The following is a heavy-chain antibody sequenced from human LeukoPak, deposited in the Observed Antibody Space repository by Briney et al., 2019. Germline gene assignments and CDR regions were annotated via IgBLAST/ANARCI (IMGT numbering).Heavy chain of an antibody. J-gene: IGHJ3*02. CDR3: AREACSGGSCYSFRVQGTFGI. CDR1: GFTFSDYY. Sequence: GGSLRLSCAASGFTFSDYYMSWIRQAPGKGLEWVSYISGSGGTIYYADSVKGRFTISRDNAKNSLHLQLNSLRAEDTAVYYCAREACSGGSCYSFRVQGTFGIWGQGTMVTVSS. CDR2: ISGSGGTI. D-gene: IGHD2-15*01. V-gene: IGHV3-11*04.